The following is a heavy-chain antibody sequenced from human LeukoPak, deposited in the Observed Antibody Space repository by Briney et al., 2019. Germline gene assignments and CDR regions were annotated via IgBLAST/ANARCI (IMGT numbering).Heavy chain of an antibody. CDR3: AKDRGYDGTSKSSYYFDY. CDR1: GFTFSSYA. CDR2: ISGSGGST. Sequence: PGGSLRLSCAASGFTFSSYAMSWVRQAPGKGLEWVSTISGSGGSTYYADSVKGRFTISRDNSKNTLFLQMNSLRAEDTAVYYCAKDRGYDGTSKSSYYFDYWGQGTLVTVSS. V-gene: IGHV3-23*01. D-gene: IGHD5-12*01. J-gene: IGHJ4*02.